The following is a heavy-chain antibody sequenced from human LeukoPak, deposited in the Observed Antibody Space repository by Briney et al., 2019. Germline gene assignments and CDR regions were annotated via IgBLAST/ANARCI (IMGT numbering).Heavy chain of an antibody. CDR3: ASGLVSGGATTFDY. D-gene: IGHD1-26*01. Sequence: PSQTLSLTRTVSGGSISSGSYYWSSIRQPAGKGLEWIGRIYTSGSTNYNPSLKSRVTISVNTSKNQFSLKLSSVTAADTAVYYCASGLVSGGATTFDYWGQGTLVTVSS. CDR2: IYTSGST. CDR1: GGSISSGSYY. V-gene: IGHV4-61*02. J-gene: IGHJ4*02.